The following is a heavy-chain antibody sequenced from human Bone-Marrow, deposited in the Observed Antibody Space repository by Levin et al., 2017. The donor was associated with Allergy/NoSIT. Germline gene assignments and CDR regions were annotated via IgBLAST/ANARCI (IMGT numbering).Heavy chain of an antibody. CDR3: TKDRRGLVMGIFDM. V-gene: IGHV3-9*01. J-gene: IGHJ3*02. CDR2: ITYNNEQI. CDR1: GFTFDEYA. Sequence: QTGGSLRLSCAASGFTFDEYAFHWVRQAPGKGLEWVAGITYNNEQITYADSVKGRFTISRDNAKKSLFLQMNSLRPEDTAFYYCTKDRRGLVMGIFDMWGQGTMVIVSS. D-gene: IGHD3/OR15-3a*01.